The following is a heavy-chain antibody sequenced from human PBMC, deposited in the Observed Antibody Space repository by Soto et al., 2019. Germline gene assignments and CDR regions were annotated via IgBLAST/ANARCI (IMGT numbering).Heavy chain of an antibody. CDR2: IYYSGST. J-gene: IGHJ5*02. CDR3: ARGRISGSYLSDAEGNWFDP. Sequence: QVQLQESGPGLVKPSQTLSLTCTVSGGSISSGGYYWSWIRQHPGKGLEWIGYIYYSGSTYYNPSLKSRVTISVDTSKNQSSLKLSSVTAADTAVYYCARGRISGSYLSDAEGNWFDPWGQGTLVTVSS. V-gene: IGHV4-31*03. CDR1: GGSISSGGYY. D-gene: IGHD1-26*01.